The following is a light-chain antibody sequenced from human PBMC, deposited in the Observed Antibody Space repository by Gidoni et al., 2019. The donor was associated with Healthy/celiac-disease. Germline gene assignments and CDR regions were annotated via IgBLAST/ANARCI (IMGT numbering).Light chain of an antibody. Sequence: EIEMPQSTATLSVSPGERDTRSCRASQSVSSNLAWYQQNSGQAPRLLIYDASTRATGIPARFSGGGSGAEFTLTISSLQSEDFAVYYCQQYNNWPPWTFGQGTKVEIK. CDR3: QQYNNWPPWT. J-gene: IGKJ1*01. CDR1: QSVSSN. CDR2: DAS. V-gene: IGKV3-15*01.